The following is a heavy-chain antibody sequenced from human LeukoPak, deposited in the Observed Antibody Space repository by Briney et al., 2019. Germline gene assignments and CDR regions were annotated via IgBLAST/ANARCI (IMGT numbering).Heavy chain of an antibody. CDR3: VKDLTGTWSFDY. D-gene: IGHD3-9*01. CDR2: IWYDGSNK. J-gene: IGHJ4*02. V-gene: IGHV3-30*02. CDR1: GFTFSSYG. Sequence: GGSLRLSCAASGFTFSSYGMHWVRQAPGKGLEWVAVIWYDGSNKYYADSVKGRFTISRDNSRNALYVQLTSLRLEDTALYYCVKDLTGTWSFDYWGQGTLVTVSS.